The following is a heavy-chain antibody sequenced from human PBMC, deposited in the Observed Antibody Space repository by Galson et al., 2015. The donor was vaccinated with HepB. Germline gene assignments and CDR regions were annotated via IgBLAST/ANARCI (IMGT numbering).Heavy chain of an antibody. D-gene: IGHD6-19*01. CDR3: SRGPDYSSGWSDY. J-gene: IGHJ4*02. CDR1: GYTFTSFD. V-gene: IGHV1-8*01. CDR2: MNPSSGNT. Sequence: SVKVSCKASGYTFTSFDINWVRQATGQGLEWMGWMNPSSGNTGYAQRFQGRVTMTRDTSISTAYMELSSLGSEDTAVYYCSRGPDYSSGWSDYWGQGTLVTVSS.